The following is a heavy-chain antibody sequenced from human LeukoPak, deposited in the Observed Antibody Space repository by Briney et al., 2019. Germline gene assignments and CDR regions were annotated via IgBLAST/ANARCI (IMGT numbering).Heavy chain of an antibody. D-gene: IGHD5-18*01. J-gene: IGHJ4*02. CDR1: GFTFSSYW. V-gene: IGHV3-74*01. CDR3: ARGNYGYPFDY. CDR2: INSDGSST. Sequence: GGSLRLSCAVSGFTFSSYWMHWVRQAPGKGLVWVSRINSDGSSTSYADSVKGRFTISRDNAKNTLYLQMNSLRAEDTAVYYCARGNYGYPFDYWGQGTLVTVSS.